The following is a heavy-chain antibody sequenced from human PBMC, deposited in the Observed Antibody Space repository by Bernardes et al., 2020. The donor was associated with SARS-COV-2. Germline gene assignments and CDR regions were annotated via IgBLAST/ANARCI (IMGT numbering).Heavy chain of an antibody. V-gene: IGHV5-51*01. Sequence: GESLKISCKGSGYSFTSYWIGWVRQMPGKGLEWMGIIYPGDSDTRYSPSFQGQVTISADKSISTAYLQWSSLKASDTAMYYCARHALSSSWSTDYYYYYMDVWGKGTTVTVSS. CDR2: IYPGDSDT. J-gene: IGHJ6*03. D-gene: IGHD6-13*01. CDR1: GYSFTSYW. CDR3: ARHALSSSWSTDYYYYYMDV.